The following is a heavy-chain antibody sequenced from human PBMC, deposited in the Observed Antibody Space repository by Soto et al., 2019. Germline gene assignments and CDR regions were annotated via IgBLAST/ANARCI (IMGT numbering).Heavy chain of an antibody. J-gene: IGHJ4*02. CDR2: ISGSGGST. V-gene: IGHV3-23*01. Sequence: GGSLRLSCAASGFTFSSYAMSWVRQDTGKGLEWVSAISGSGGSTYYADSVKGRFTISRDNSKNTLYLQMNSLRAEDTAVYYCAKSASGSYYLAYYFDYWGQGTLVTVSS. CDR3: AKSASGSYYLAYYFDY. D-gene: IGHD1-26*01. CDR1: GFTFSSYA.